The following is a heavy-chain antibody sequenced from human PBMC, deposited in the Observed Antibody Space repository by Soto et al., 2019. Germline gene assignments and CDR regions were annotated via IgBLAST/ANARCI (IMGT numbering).Heavy chain of an antibody. CDR2: IWYDGSNK. CDR3: ARDGERRGIQLWLRHQYYYYGMDV. J-gene: IGHJ6*02. D-gene: IGHD5-18*01. CDR1: GFTFSSYG. V-gene: IGHV3-33*01. Sequence: LRLSCAASGFTFSSYGMHWVRQAPGKGLDWVAVIWYDGSNKYYADSVKGRFTISRDNSKNTLYLQMYSLRAEDTAVYYCARDGERRGIQLWLRHQYYYYGMDVWGQGTTGTVSS.